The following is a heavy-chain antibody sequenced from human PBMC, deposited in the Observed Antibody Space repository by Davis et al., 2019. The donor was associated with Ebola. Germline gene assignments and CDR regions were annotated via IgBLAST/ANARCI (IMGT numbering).Heavy chain of an antibody. J-gene: IGHJ4*02. D-gene: IGHD4-17*01. Sequence: PGGSLRLSCAASGFTFRNYAMSWVRQAPGKGLEWVASISNSGAHKNYADSLQGRFTVARDNAKNALYLQMNSLRAEDTAVYYCARDPYGDYWLDYWGQGTLVTVSS. CDR1: GFTFRNYA. CDR2: ISNSGAHK. V-gene: IGHV3-21*01. CDR3: ARDPYGDYWLDY.